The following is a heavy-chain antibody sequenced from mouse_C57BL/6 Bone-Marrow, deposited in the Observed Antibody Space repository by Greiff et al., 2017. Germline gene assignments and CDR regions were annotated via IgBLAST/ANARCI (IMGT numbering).Heavy chain of an antibody. Sequence: VHVKQSGAELVRPGASVKLSCTASGFNIKDDYMHWVKQRPEQGLEWIGWIDPENGDTEYASKFQGKATITADTSSNPAYLQLSSLTSEDTAVYYCTTVITTVVAYYWYFDVWGTGTTVTVSS. CDR2: IDPENGDT. CDR3: TTVITTVVAYYWYFDV. V-gene: IGHV14-4*01. CDR1: GFNIKDDY. D-gene: IGHD1-1*01. J-gene: IGHJ1*03.